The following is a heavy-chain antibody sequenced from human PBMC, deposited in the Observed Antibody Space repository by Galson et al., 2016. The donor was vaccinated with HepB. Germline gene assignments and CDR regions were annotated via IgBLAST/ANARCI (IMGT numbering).Heavy chain of an antibody. J-gene: IGHJ5*01. CDR3: ARRPVRFSHVFDP. CDR1: GFSLGTSGVG. V-gene: IGHV2-5*02. CDR2: IYWDGER. D-gene: IGHD4-17*01. Sequence: PALVKPTQTLTLTCNFSGFSLGTSGVGVGWIRQPPGQALGWLALIYWDGERRYSPSLQGRLTITKDTSENQVVLTVTNMNSADTGTYYCARRPVRFSHVFDPWGQGTLVTVSS.